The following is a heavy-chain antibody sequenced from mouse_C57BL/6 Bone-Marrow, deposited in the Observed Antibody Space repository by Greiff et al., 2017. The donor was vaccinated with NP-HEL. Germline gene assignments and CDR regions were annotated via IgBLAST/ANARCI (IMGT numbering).Heavy chain of an antibody. J-gene: IGHJ2*01. CDR3: TQFPVVTTVGRDY. V-gene: IGHV14-4*01. CDR2: IDPENGDT. D-gene: IGHD1-1*01. CDR1: GFNIKDDY. Sequence: EVQGVESGAELVRPGASVKLSCTASGFNIKDDYMHWVKQRPEQGLEWIGWIDPENGDTEYASKFQGKATITADTSSNTAYLQLSSLTSEDTAVYYCTQFPVVTTVGRDYWGQGTTLTVSS.